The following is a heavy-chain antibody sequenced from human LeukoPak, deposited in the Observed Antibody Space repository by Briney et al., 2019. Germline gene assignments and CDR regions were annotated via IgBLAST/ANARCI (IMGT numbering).Heavy chain of an antibody. J-gene: IGHJ4*02. CDR3: TTERRFGECFDY. V-gene: IGHV3-15*01. Sequence: GGSLRLSCAASGFTFSNAWMNWVRQAPGKGLEWVGRIKSKTDGGTTGYAAPVKGRFTIPRDDSKNTLYLQVNSLKTEDTAVYYCTTERRFGECFDYWGQGTLVTVSS. D-gene: IGHD3-10*01. CDR2: IKSKTDGGTT. CDR1: GFTFSNAW.